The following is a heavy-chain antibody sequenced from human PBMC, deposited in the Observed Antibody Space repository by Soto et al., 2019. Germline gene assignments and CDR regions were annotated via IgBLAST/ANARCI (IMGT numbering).Heavy chain of an antibody. V-gene: IGHV3-73*01. CDR2: IRSKANSYAT. D-gene: IGHD2-2*01. CDR1: GFTFSGSA. CDR3: TSHPRECSSTSCYRRGYYYYMDV. J-gene: IGHJ6*03. Sequence: GGSLRLSCAASGFTFSGSAMHWVRQASGKGLEWVGRIRSKANSYATAYAASVKGRFTISRDDSKNTAYLQMNSLKTEDTAVYYCTSHPRECSSTSCYRRGYYYYMDVWGKGTTVTVSS.